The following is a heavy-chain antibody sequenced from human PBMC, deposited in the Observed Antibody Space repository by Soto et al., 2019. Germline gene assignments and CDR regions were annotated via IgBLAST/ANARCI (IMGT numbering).Heavy chain of an antibody. J-gene: IGHJ5*02. CDR1: GYTFTGYY. V-gene: IGHV1-2*02. CDR3: ARGGGVYSSYNNRFDP. CDR2: INPNSGGT. D-gene: IGHD6-6*01. Sequence: QVQLVQSGAEVKKPGASVKVSCKASGYTFTGYYMHWVRQAPGQGLEWMGWINPNSGGTNYAQKFQGRVTMTRDTSMSTAYMELSRLRSDDTAVYYCARGGGVYSSYNNRFDPWGQGTLVTVSS.